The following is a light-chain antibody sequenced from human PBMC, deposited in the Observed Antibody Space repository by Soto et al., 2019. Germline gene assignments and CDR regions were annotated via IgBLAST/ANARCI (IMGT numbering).Light chain of an antibody. Sequence: DIQMTQSPSTLSASVGDRVTITCRASQSISTSLAWYQQKPGKAPKVLIYKASSLESGVPSRFSGSGSGTEFTLTNISLQPDDFATYYCQHCDSYWTFGQGTKVEIK. CDR2: KAS. CDR1: QSISTS. CDR3: QHCDSYWT. V-gene: IGKV1-5*03. J-gene: IGKJ1*01.